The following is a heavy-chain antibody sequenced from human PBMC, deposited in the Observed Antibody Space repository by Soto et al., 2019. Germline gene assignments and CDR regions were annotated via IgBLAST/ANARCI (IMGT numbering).Heavy chain of an antibody. CDR1: GGSFSGYY. Sequence: PSETLSLTCAVYGGSFSGYYWSWIRQPPGKGLEWIGEINHSGSTNYNPSLKSRVTISVDTSKNQFSLKLSSVTAADTAVYYCARRAIGYSSGWYFGYWGQGTLVTVS. V-gene: IGHV4-34*01. J-gene: IGHJ4*02. CDR3: ARRAIGYSSGWYFGY. CDR2: INHSGST. D-gene: IGHD6-19*01.